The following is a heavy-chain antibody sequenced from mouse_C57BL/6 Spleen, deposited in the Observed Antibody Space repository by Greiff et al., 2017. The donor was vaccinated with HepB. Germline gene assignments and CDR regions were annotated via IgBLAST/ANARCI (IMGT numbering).Heavy chain of an antibody. Sequence: DVKLVESGGGLVKPGGSLKLSCAASGFTFSSYAMSWVRQTPEKRLEWVATISDGGSYTYYPDNVKGRFTISRDNAKNNLYLQMSHLKSEDTAMYDCAREDYYGKGAMDYWGQGTSVTVSS. D-gene: IGHD1-1*01. J-gene: IGHJ4*01. V-gene: IGHV5-4*01. CDR2: ISDGGSYT. CDR3: AREDYYGKGAMDY. CDR1: GFTFSSYA.